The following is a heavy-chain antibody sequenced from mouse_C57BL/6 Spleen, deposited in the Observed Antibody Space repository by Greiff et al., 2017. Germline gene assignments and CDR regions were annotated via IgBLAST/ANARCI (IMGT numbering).Heavy chain of an antibody. D-gene: IGHD2-4*01. V-gene: IGHV1-80*01. CDR2: IYPGDGDT. J-gene: IGHJ4*01. CDR1: GYAFSSYW. Sequence: VQLQQSGAELVKPGASVKISCKASGYAFSSYWMNWVKQRPGKGLEWIGQIYPGDGDTNYNGKFKGKATLTADKSSSTAYMQLSSLTSEDSAVYFCARDDYDGGSAMDYGGQGTSVTVSS. CDR3: ARDDYDGGSAMDY.